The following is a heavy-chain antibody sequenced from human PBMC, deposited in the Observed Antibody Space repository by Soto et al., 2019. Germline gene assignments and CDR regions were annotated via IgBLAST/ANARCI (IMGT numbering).Heavy chain of an antibody. Sequence: VGSLRLSCAASGFTFSSYAMSWVRQAPGKGLEWVSAISGSGGSTYYADSVKGRFTISRDNSKNTLYLQMNGLRAEDTAVYYCAKVLPGVTVTRRAFDYWGQGTLVTVSS. D-gene: IGHD4-4*01. CDR3: AKVLPGVTVTRRAFDY. J-gene: IGHJ4*02. CDR1: GFTFSSYA. CDR2: ISGSGGST. V-gene: IGHV3-23*01.